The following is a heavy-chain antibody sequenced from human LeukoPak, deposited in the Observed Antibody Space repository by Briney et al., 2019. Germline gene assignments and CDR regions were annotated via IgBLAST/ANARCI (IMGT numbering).Heavy chain of an antibody. Sequence: ASVKVSCKASGYTFTSYGISWVRQAPGQGLEWMGWISAYNGNTNYAQKLQGRVTVTTDTSTSTAYMELRSLRSDDTAVYYCARDITGSSSWYSYYYYMDVWGKGTTVTISS. CDR2: ISAYNGNT. J-gene: IGHJ6*03. CDR3: ARDITGSSSWYSYYYYMDV. D-gene: IGHD6-13*01. CDR1: GYTFTSYG. V-gene: IGHV1-18*01.